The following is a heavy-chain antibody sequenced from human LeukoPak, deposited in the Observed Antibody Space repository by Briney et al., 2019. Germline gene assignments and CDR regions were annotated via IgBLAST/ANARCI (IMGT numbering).Heavy chain of an antibody. CDR1: GASFSYDY. Sequence: SETLSLTCAVYGASFSYDYWSWIRQAPGKGLEWIGEINHSGSITYNPSLKSRVTISAEKSKSQFSLRLTSVTAADTAVYYCARGVWAPRFDSWGQGTLVTVSS. CDR3: ARGVWAPRFDS. CDR2: INHSGSI. D-gene: IGHD7-27*01. V-gene: IGHV4-34*01. J-gene: IGHJ5*01.